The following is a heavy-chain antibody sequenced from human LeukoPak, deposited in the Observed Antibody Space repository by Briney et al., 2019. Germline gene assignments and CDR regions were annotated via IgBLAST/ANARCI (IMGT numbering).Heavy chain of an antibody. CDR3: ARELVVGPAEYFQN. Sequence: GGSLRLSGAASGFTFSSYWMSWVRQTPGKGLEWVANINKDGSEKYYMDSVRGRFTISRDNAKNSLSLQMNSLRVEDTAVYYCARELVVGPAEYFQNWGQGTLVTVSS. J-gene: IGHJ1*01. D-gene: IGHD2-8*02. V-gene: IGHV3-7*01. CDR2: INKDGSEK. CDR1: GFTFSSYW.